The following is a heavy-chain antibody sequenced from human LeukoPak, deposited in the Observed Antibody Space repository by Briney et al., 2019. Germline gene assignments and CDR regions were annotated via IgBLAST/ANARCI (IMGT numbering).Heavy chain of an antibody. J-gene: IGHJ4*02. CDR3: ARGSSGYDFDY. Sequence: ASVKVSCTASGYTFTSYDINWVRQAPGKGLEWMGWMNPNSGNTGYAQKFQGRVTMTRNTSISTAYMELSSLRSEDTAVYYCARGSSGYDFDYWGQGTLVTVSS. D-gene: IGHD5-12*01. CDR1: GYTFTSYD. CDR2: MNPNSGNT. V-gene: IGHV1-8*01.